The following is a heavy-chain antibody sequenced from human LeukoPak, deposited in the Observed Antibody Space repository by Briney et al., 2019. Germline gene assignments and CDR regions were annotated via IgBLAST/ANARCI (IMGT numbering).Heavy chain of an antibody. J-gene: IGHJ3*02. V-gene: IGHV4-34*01. CDR2: INHSGSA. CDR1: GGSFSGYY. D-gene: IGHD3-10*01. Sequence: SETLSLTCAVYGGSFSGYYWSWIRQPPGKGLEWIGEINHSGSANYNPSLKSRVTISLDTSRNQFSLRLNSVTAADTTVYYCAKSNGYGLIDIWGQGTMVTVSS. CDR3: AKSNGYGLIDI.